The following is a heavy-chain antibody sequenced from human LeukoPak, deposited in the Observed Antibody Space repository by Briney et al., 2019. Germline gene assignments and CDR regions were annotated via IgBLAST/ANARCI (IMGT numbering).Heavy chain of an antibody. CDR2: IYYSGST. D-gene: IGHD2-2*01. J-gene: IGHJ6*02. Sequence: PSETLSLTCTVSGGSISSGGYYWSWIRQHPGKGLEWIGYIYYSGSTYYNPSLKSRVTISVDTSKNQFSLKLSSVTAADTAVYYCARSSTSSDYYGMDVWGQGTTVTVSS. V-gene: IGHV4-31*03. CDR3: ARSSTSSDYYGMDV. CDR1: GGSISSGGYY.